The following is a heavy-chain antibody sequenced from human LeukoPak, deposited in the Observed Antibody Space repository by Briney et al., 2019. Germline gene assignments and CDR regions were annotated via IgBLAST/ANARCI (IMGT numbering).Heavy chain of an antibody. CDR2: INPSGGST. Sequence: GASVKVSCKASGYTFTSYYMHWVRQAPGQGLEWMGIINPSGGSTSYAQKFQGRVTMTRDTSISTAYMELSRLRSDDTAVYYCARDQSLSRPFGRPGYWGQGTLVTVSS. D-gene: IGHD3-3*01. CDR3: ARDQSLSRPFGRPGY. V-gene: IGHV1-46*01. CDR1: GYTFTSYY. J-gene: IGHJ4*02.